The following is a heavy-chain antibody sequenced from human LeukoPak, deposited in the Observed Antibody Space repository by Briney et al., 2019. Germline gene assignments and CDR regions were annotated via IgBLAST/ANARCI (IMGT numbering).Heavy chain of an antibody. J-gene: IGHJ4*02. D-gene: IGHD5-24*01. Sequence: GGSLRLSCAASGFTFSSYWMCWVRQAPGKGLEWVANIKQDGSEKYYVDSVKGRFTISRDNAKNSLYLQMNSLRAEDTAVYYCASGRDGYNFDYWGQGTLVTVSS. V-gene: IGHV3-7*01. CDR1: GFTFSSYW. CDR2: IKQDGSEK. CDR3: ASGRDGYNFDY.